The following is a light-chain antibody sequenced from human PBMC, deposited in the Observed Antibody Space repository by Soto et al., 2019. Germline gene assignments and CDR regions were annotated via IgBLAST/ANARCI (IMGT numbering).Light chain of an antibody. J-gene: IGLJ1*01. Sequence: QSALTQPPSVSAAPGQKVTISCSGSSSNIGNNYVYWYQLLPGTAHKLLIYEHSKRPSGIPDRFSGSKSGTSATLGITGLQTGDEADYYCGTWDSSLSAYVFGSGTKVTVL. CDR1: SSNIGNNY. CDR3: GTWDSSLSAYV. V-gene: IGLV1-51*02. CDR2: EHS.